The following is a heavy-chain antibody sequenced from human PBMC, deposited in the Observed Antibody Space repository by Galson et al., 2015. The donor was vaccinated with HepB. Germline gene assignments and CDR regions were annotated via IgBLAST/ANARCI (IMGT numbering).Heavy chain of an antibody. D-gene: IGHD3-22*01. CDR2: ISSSSSYI. Sequence: SLRLSCAASGFTFSSYSMNWVRQAPGKGLEWVSSISSSSSYIYYADSVKGRFTISRDNAKNSLYLQMNSLRAEDTAVYYCARAKAPYYYDSSGYYYLDYWGQGTLVTVSS. CDR3: ARAKAPYYYDSSGYYYLDY. CDR1: GFTFSSYS. J-gene: IGHJ4*02. V-gene: IGHV3-21*01.